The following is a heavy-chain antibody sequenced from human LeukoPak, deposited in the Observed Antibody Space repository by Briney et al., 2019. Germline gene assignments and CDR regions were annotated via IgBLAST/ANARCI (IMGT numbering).Heavy chain of an antibody. Sequence: SETLSLTCAVYGGSFSGYYWSWIRQPPGKGLEWIGEINHSGSTNCNPSLKSRVTISVDTSKNQFSLKLSSVTAADTAVYYCARGGDVVVPAALMYVWGKGTTVTVSS. V-gene: IGHV4-34*01. CDR2: INHSGST. CDR1: GGSFSGYY. D-gene: IGHD2-2*01. CDR3: ARGGDVVVPAALMYV. J-gene: IGHJ6*03.